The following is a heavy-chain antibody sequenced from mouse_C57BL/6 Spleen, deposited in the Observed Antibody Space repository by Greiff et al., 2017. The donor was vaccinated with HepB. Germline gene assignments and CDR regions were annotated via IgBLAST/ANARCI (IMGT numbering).Heavy chain of an antibody. Sequence: VQLQQSGPVLVKPGASVKMSCKASGYTFTDYYMNWVKQSHGKSLEWIGVINPYNGGTSYNQKFKGKATLTVDKSSSTAYMELNSLTSEDSAVYYCARPGYDYAMDYWGQGTSVTVSS. J-gene: IGHJ4*01. CDR1: GYTFTDYY. CDR2: INPYNGGT. V-gene: IGHV1-19*01. CDR3: ARPGYDYAMDY. D-gene: IGHD2-14*01.